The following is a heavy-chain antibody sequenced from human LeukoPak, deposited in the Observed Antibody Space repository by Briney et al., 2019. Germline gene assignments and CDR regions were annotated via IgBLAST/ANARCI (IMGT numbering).Heavy chain of an antibody. J-gene: IGHJ4*02. D-gene: IGHD3-3*01. CDR2: ISYDGSNK. V-gene: IGHV3-30*04. CDR1: GFTFSRYG. Sequence: GGSLRLSCAASGFTFSRYGMHWVRQAPGKGLEWVTAISYDGSNKYYADSVKGRFTISRDNSKNTLYVQMNSLRAEDTAVYYCAKDQEWVLGYWGQGTLVTVSS. CDR3: AKDQEWVLGY.